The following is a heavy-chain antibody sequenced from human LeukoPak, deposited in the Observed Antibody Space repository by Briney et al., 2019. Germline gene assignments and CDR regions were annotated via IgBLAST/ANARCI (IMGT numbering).Heavy chain of an antibody. CDR1: GFTFSSYW. Sequence: PGGSLRLSCAASGFTFSSYWMSWVRQAPGEGLEWVANIKQDGSEKYYVDSVKGRFTISRDNAKNSLYLQMNSLRAEDTAVYYCARGVELLWFGESEYYFDYWGQGTLVTVSS. CDR2: IKQDGSEK. D-gene: IGHD3-10*01. CDR3: ARGVELLWFGESEYYFDY. V-gene: IGHV3-7*01. J-gene: IGHJ4*02.